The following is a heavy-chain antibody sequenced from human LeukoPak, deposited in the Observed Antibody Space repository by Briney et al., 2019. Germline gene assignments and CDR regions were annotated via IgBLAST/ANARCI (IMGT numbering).Heavy chain of an antibody. CDR1: GYTFTSYG. J-gene: IGHJ4*02. CDR3: ARDRGEWIQLWPHFDY. Sequence: GASVKVSCKASGYTFTSYGISWVRQAPGQGLEWMGWINPNSGGTNYAQKFQGRVTMTRDTSISTAYMELSRLRSDDTAVYYCARDRGEWIQLWPHFDYWGQGTLVTVSS. D-gene: IGHD5-18*01. CDR2: INPNSGGT. V-gene: IGHV1-2*02.